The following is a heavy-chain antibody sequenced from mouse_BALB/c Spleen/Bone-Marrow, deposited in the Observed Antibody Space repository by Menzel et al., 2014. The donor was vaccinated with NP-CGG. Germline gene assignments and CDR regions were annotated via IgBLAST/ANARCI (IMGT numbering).Heavy chain of an antibody. CDR3: ARSDYRYDPPAY. D-gene: IGHD2-14*01. CDR1: GYTFTDYW. Sequence: QVQLQQSGAELVMPGASVKMSCKASGYTFTDYWIHWVKQRPGQGLEWIGAIDTSDDYTTYNQKFKGKATLTVDESSSTAYMQFSSLTSEDSAVYYCARSDYRYDPPAYWGQGTLVTVSA. J-gene: IGHJ3*01. V-gene: IGHV1-69*01. CDR2: IDTSDDYT.